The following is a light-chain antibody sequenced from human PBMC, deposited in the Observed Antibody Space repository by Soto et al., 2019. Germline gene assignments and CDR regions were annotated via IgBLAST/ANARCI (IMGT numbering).Light chain of an antibody. CDR2: EVN. V-gene: IGLV2-8*01. J-gene: IGLJ1*01. CDR3: SSYAGSSNV. CDR1: SSDVGGYNY. Sequence: QSVLTQPASVSGSPGQSITISCTGTSSDVGGYNYVSWYQQHPGKAPKLMIYEVNKRPSGVPDRFSGSKSGNTASLTVSGLQAEDEADYYCSSYAGSSNVFGTWTKLTV.